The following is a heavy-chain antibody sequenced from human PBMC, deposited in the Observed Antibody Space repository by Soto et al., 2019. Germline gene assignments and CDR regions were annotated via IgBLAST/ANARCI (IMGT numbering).Heavy chain of an antibody. J-gene: IGHJ6*04. D-gene: IGHD6-19*01. CDR1: GYTFTSYD. Sequence: ASVKVSCKASGYTFTSYDINWVRQATGQGLEWMGWMNPNSGNTGYAQKFQGRVTMTRNTSISTAYMELSSLRSDDTAVYYCARDCKAYSSGWYVGDCYYYGTDVWGKGTTFTVSS. V-gene: IGHV1-8*01. CDR2: MNPNSGNT. CDR3: ARDCKAYSSGWYVGDCYYYGTDV.